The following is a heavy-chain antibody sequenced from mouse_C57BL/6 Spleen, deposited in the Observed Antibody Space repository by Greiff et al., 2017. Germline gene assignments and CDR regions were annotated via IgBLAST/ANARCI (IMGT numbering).Heavy chain of an antibody. CDR2: IDPEDGET. D-gene: IGHD2-1*01. J-gene: IGHJ3*01. CDR1: GFTIKDYY. Sequence: EVQLQQSGADLVKPGASVKLSCTASGFTIKDYYMHWVKQRTEQGLEWIGRIDPEDGETKYAPKFQGKATITADTSSNTAYLQLGSLTSEDTAVDYCAREAFGGNYERACAYWGQGTLVTVSA. CDR3: AREAFGGNYERACAY. V-gene: IGHV14-2*01.